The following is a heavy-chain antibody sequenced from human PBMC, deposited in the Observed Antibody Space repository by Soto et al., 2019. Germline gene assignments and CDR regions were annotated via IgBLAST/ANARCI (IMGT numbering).Heavy chain of an antibody. CDR3: ARDELGYYYDSSGLYGMDV. Sequence: QVQLVQSGVEVKKPASSVKVSCKASGGTFSSYAISWVRQAPGQGLEWMGGIIPIFGTANYAQKFQGRVTITADESTSTAYMELSSLRSEDTAVYYCARDELGYYYDSSGLYGMDVWGQGTTVTVSS. CDR2: IIPIFGTA. CDR1: GGTFSSYA. D-gene: IGHD3-22*01. J-gene: IGHJ6*02. V-gene: IGHV1-69*01.